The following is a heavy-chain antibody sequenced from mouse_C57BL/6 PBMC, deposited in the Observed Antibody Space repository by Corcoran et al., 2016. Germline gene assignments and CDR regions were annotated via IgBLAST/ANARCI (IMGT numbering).Heavy chain of an antibody. D-gene: IGHD1-1*01. V-gene: IGHV1-62-2*01. CDR2: FYPGSGSI. Sequence: QVQLQQSGAELVKPGASVKLSCKASGYTFTEYTIHWVKQRSGQGLEWIGWFYPGSGSIKYNEKFKDKATLTADKSSSTVYMEFSSLTSEGSAVYCCARQRPISYYGSSPYYFDYWGQGTTLTASS. J-gene: IGHJ2*01. CDR1: GYTFTEYT. CDR3: ARQRPISYYGSSPYYFDY.